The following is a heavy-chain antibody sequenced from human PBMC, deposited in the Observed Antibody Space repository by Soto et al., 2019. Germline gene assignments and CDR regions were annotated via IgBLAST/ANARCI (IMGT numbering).Heavy chain of an antibody. D-gene: IGHD3-10*01. J-gene: IGHJ4*02. V-gene: IGHV4-30-4*01. Sequence: RQSPEKGLEWIGYIYYSGSSYSNPALQSRLSMSLDTSKNQFSLKLRSVTAADTAVFYFARAGATWPGYFESWGQGALVT. CDR3: ARAGATWPGYFES. CDR2: IYYSGSS.